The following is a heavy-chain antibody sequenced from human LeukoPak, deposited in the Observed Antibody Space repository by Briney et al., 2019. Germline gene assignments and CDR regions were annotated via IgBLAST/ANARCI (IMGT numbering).Heavy chain of an antibody. J-gene: IGHJ6*03. D-gene: IGHD3-16*01. CDR2: IRYDGSNK. CDR1: GFTFSSYG. V-gene: IGHV3-30*02. Sequence: GGSLRLSCAASGFTFSSYGMHWVRQAPGKGLEWVAFIRYDGSNKYYADSVNGRFTISSDNSKNTLYLQMNSLRAEDTAVYYCAKVPRRLPRFSDYYYYMDVWGKGTTVTVSS. CDR3: AKVPRRLPRFSDYYYYMDV.